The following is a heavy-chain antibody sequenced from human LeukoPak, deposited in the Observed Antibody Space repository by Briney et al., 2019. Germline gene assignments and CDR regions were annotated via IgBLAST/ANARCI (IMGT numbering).Heavy chain of an antibody. CDR3: AKDRIAAAEVYYFDY. D-gene: IGHD6-13*01. J-gene: IGHJ4*02. V-gene: IGHV3-30*18. Sequence: GGSLRLSCAASGFTFSSYGMHWVRQAPGKGLEWVAVISYDGSNKYYADSVKGRFTISRDNSKNTLYLQMNSLRAEDTAVYYCAKDRIAAAEVYYFDYWGQGTLVTVSS. CDR2: ISYDGSNK. CDR1: GFTFSSYG.